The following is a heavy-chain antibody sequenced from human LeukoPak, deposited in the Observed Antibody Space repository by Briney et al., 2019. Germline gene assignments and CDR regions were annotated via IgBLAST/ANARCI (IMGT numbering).Heavy chain of an antibody. CDR1: GYTFTSYD. J-gene: IGHJ5*02. V-gene: IGHV1-18*01. CDR2: ISAYNGNT. CDR3: ARAQDHPDYGGNPNWFDP. Sequence: ASVKVSCKASGYTFTSYDINWVRQAPGQGLEWMGWISAYNGNTNYAQKRQGRVTMTTDTSTSTAYMELRSLRSDDTAVYYCARAQDHPDYGGNPNWFDPWGQGTLVTVSS. D-gene: IGHD4-23*01.